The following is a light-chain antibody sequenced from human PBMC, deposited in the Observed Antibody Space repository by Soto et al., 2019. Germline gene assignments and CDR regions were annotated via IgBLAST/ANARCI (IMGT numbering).Light chain of an antibody. V-gene: IGKV1-9*01. Sequence: DVPLTPSPSFMSASVGDSVSITCRARQGISSFLSWYQQHLGTAPKRLIYDASNFQSRVPTGFSGSGSVTEFTITISSLQHEDFVTYYYQQVNNSPLTFGEGTKVQIK. J-gene: IGKJ4*01. CDR1: QGISSF. CDR3: QQVNNSPLT. CDR2: DAS.